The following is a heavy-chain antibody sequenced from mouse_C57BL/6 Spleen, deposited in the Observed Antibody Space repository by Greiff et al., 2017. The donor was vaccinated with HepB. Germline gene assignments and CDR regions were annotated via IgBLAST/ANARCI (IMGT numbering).Heavy chain of an antibody. CDR1: GYTFTSYW. CDR2: IYPGSGST. Sequence: QVQLQQPGAELVKPGASVKMSCKASGYTFTSYWITWVKQRPGQGLEWIGDIYPGSGSTNYNEKFKSKATLTVDTSSSTAYMQLSSLKSEDAAVYYCASIYDYDDYFDYWGQGTTLTVSS. D-gene: IGHD2-4*01. V-gene: IGHV1-55*01. CDR3: ASIYDYDDYFDY. J-gene: IGHJ2*01.